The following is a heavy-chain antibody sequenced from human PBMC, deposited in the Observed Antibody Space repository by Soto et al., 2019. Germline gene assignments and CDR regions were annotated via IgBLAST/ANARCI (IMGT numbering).Heavy chain of an antibody. V-gene: IGHV3-30*18. CDR3: AKDYYDSSGYSRGDY. CDR1: GFTFSSYG. CDR2: ISYDGSNK. D-gene: IGHD3-22*01. Sequence: GGSLRLSCAASGFTFSSYGMHWVRQAPGKGLEWVAVISYDGSNKYYADSVKGRFTISRDNSKNTLYLQMNSLRAEDTAVYYCAKDYYDSSGYSRGDYWGQGTLVTVSS. J-gene: IGHJ4*02.